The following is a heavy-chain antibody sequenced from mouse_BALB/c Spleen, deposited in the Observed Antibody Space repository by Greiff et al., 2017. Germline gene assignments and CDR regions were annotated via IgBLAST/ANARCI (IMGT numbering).Heavy chain of an antibody. CDR1: GFTFSSYG. CDR3: ARDYYGSSYYYAMDY. V-gene: IGHV5-6-3*01. CDR2: INSNGGST. D-gene: IGHD1-1*01. J-gene: IGHJ4*01. Sequence: EVKLVESGGGLVQPGGSLKLSCAASGFTFSSYGMSWVRQTPDKRLELVATINSNGGSTYYPDSVKGRFTISRDNAKNTLYLQMSSLKSEDTAMYYCARDYYGSSYYYAMDYWGQGTSVTVSS.